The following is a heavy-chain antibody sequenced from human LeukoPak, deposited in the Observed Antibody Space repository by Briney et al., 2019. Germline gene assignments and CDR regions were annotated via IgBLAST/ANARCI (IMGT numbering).Heavy chain of an antibody. CDR1: GFTVSSNY. CDR3: TGSRWVTNDY. D-gene: IGHD1-26*01. J-gene: IGHJ4*02. CDR2: IRRKSDGETT. Sequence: PGGSLRLSCAASGFTVSSNYMNWVRQAPGKGLEWVGRIRRKSDGETTDYATPVKGRFTISRDDSKNTLYLQMNSLKTEDTAVYYCTGSRWVTNDYWGQGTLVTVSS. V-gene: IGHV3-15*01.